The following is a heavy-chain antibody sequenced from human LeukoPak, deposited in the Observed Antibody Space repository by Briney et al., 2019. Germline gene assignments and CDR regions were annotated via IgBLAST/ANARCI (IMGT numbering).Heavy chain of an antibody. V-gene: IGHV3-21*01. D-gene: IGHD5-18*01. J-gene: IGHJ4*02. CDR1: AFTFSSYS. CDR2: ISSSGSYI. CDR3: ARGSGVQVWSSLDY. Sequence: PGGSLRLSCAASAFTFSSYSMNWVRQAPGKGLVWVSSISSSGSYIYYADSVKGRFTISRDNAKNSLHLQMNSLRVEDTAVYYCARGSGVQVWSSLDYWGQGTLVTVSS.